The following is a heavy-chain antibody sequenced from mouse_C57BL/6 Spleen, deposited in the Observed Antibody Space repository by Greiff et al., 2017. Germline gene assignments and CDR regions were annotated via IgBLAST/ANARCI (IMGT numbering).Heavy chain of an antibody. Sequence: VPLQLSGPELVKPGASVRITCKASGYAFSSSWMNWVKLRPGKGLGWIGRVDPGEGDHNYNGKVMGKAPLTADKSSSTDYVQLSSLTSEDSAVYICARERFYDYDYAMDYWGQGTSVTVSS. V-gene: IGHV1-82*01. CDR3: ARERFYDYDYAMDY. CDR2: VDPGEGDH. CDR1: GYAFSSSW. J-gene: IGHJ4*01. D-gene: IGHD2-4*01.